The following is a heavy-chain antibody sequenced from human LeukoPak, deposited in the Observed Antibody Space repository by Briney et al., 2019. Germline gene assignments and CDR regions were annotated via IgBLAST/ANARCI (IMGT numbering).Heavy chain of an antibody. V-gene: IGHV3-7*01. D-gene: IGHD3-3*01. CDR2: IKHDGSEK. CDR1: GFIFTNYF. J-gene: IGHJ4*02. CDR3: ATDRGWRTSGYYLYYFEY. Sequence: GGSLRLSCAASGFIFTNYFMSWVRQAPGKGLEWVASIKHDGSEKYYVDSVRGRFTISRDNTMNSLYLQMSSLRAEGTAVYYCATDRGWRTSGYYLYYFEYWGQGTLVTYSS.